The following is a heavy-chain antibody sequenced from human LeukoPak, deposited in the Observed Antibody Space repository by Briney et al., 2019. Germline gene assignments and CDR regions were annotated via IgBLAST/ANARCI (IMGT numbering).Heavy chain of an antibody. CDR1: GGSISSYY. CDR3: ARDTRAGWFGESPGYFQH. D-gene: IGHD3-10*01. J-gene: IGHJ1*01. V-gene: IGHV4-59*01. CDR2: IYYSGST. Sequence: SETLSLTCTVSGGSISSYYWSWIRQPPGKGLEWIGYIYYSGSTNYNPSLKSRVTISVDTSKNQFSLKLSSVTAADTAVYYCARDTRAGWFGESPGYFQHWGQGTLVTVSS.